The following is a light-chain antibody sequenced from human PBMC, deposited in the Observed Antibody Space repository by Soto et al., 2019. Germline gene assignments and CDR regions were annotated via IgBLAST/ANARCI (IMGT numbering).Light chain of an antibody. Sequence: QSVLTQPPSVSGAPGQRVTISCTGSSSNIGAGYDVHWYQQLPGTAPKLLIYGNSNRPSGVPDRFSGSKSGTSASLAITGLQAEDEADYYFQSYDSSLSGSPVVFGGGTKLTVL. V-gene: IGLV1-40*01. J-gene: IGLJ2*01. CDR2: GNS. CDR3: QSYDSSLSGSPVV. CDR1: SSNIGAGYD.